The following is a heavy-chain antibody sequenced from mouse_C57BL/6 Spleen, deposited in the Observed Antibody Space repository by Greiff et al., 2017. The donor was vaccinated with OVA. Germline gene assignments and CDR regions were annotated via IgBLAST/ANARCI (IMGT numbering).Heavy chain of an antibody. CDR3: ARFDWYFDV. J-gene: IGHJ1*03. Sequence: VQLQQSGPGLVAPSQSLSITCTVSGFSLTSYAISWVRQPPGKGLEWLGVIWTGGGTHYNSALKSRLSISKDNSKSQVFLTMNSLQTDDTARYSCARFDWYFDVWGTGTTVTVSS. CDR2: IWTGGGT. CDR1: GFSLTSYA. V-gene: IGHV2-9-1*01.